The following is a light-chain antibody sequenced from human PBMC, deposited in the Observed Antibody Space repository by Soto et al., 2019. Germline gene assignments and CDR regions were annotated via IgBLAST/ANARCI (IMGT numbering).Light chain of an antibody. Sequence: QSVLTQPPSASGTPGQGVTISCSGTSSDLAIYNYVSWYQQQPGKAPKLMIYQVTNRPSGVSNRFSGSRSGNTASLTISGLQAEDEADYYCSSYTDSSNYVFGTGTKLTVL. CDR1: SSDLAIYNY. CDR3: SSYTDSSNYV. CDR2: QVT. V-gene: IGLV2-14*01. J-gene: IGLJ1*01.